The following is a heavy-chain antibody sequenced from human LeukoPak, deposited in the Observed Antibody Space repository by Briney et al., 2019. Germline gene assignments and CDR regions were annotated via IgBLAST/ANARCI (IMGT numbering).Heavy chain of an antibody. D-gene: IGHD3-16*02. Sequence: SETLSLTCTVSGGSVSTSSYYWGWIRQPPGKGLEWIASIYYTGSTYYNPSLKSRVTISVDTSKNQFSLKLSSVTAADTAVYYCARDQVYDYVWGSYHMAFDIWGQGTMVTVSS. V-gene: IGHV4-39*02. CDR2: IYYTGST. CDR3: ARDQVYDYVWGSYHMAFDI. J-gene: IGHJ3*02. CDR1: GGSVSTSSYY.